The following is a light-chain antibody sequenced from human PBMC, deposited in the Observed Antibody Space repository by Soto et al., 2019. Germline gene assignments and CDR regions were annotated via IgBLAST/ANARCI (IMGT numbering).Light chain of an antibody. Sequence: DIQMTQSPSILSASVGDRVIITCRASQRLSSWLAWYQQKPGQAPKLLIFDTSNLASGVPSRFSGSGSGTEFTLTLSSLHPDDFATYYCQQYDDYWTFGQGTKV. CDR3: QQYDDYWT. J-gene: IGKJ1*01. CDR2: DTS. V-gene: IGKV1-5*01. CDR1: QRLSSW.